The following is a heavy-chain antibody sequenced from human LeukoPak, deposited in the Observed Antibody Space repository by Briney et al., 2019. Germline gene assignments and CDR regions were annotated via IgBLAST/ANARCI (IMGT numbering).Heavy chain of an antibody. Sequence: SETLSLTCTVSGGSISSYYWSWIRQPPGKGLEWIGYIYYSGSTSYNPSLKRRVTISVDTSKIQFSLKLTSMTAADTALYYCARTTWGYAFDLWGQGTMVTVSS. J-gene: IGHJ3*01. V-gene: IGHV4-59*01. CDR2: IYYSGST. D-gene: IGHD3-16*01. CDR3: ARTTWGYAFDL. CDR1: GGSISSYY.